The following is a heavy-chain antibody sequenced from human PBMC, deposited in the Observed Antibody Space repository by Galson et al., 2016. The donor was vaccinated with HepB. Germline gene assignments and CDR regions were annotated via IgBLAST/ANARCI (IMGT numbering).Heavy chain of an antibody. J-gene: IGHJ4*02. V-gene: IGHV3-11*06. D-gene: IGHD2/OR15-2a*01. CDR3: ARDGSIFDY. CDR1: GFTFSDYY. CDR2: ISSFSSYT. Sequence: SLRLSCAASGFTFSDYYMTWIRQAPGKGLECISYISSFSSYTNYADSVKGRFTISRDNAKNSLFLQMSSLRAEDTAVYFCARDGSIFDYWGQGTLVTVSS.